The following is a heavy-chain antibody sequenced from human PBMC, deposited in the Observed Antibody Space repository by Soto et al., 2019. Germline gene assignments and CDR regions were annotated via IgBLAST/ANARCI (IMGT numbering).Heavy chain of an antibody. CDR1: GITFSTYR. CDR2: IKSDGTVT. V-gene: IGHV3-74*01. D-gene: IGHD3-3*01. CDR3: ARENYDFWSGYYLDY. J-gene: IGHJ4*02. Sequence: EVQLVESGGGLVQPGGSLRLSCVVSGITFSTYRMHWVRQAPGKGLVWVSHIKSDGTVTHYTDTVRGRFIISRDNANNTLFLQMNGLRAEDTAVYYCARENYDFWSGYYLDYWGQGNLVSVSS.